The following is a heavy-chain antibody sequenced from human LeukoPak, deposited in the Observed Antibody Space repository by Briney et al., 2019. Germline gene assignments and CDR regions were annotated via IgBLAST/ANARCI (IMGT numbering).Heavy chain of an antibody. D-gene: IGHD3-10*01. J-gene: IGHJ3*02. CDR2: ISSSSSTI. CDR1: GFTFSSYS. Sequence: AGGSLRLSCAASGFTFSSYSMNWVRQAPGKGLEWVSYISSSSSTIYYADSVKGRFTISRDNAKNSLYLQMNGLRAEDTAVYYCARVYYYGSGITKENPWAFDIWGQGTMVTVSS. V-gene: IGHV3-48*04. CDR3: ARVYYYGSGITKENPWAFDI.